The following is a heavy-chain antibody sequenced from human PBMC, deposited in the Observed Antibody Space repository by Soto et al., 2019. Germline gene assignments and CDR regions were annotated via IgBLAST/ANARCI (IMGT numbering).Heavy chain of an antibody. V-gene: IGHV3-13*01. Sequence: LRLSCAASGFTFSSYDMHWVRQATGKGLEWVSAIGTAGDTYYPGSVKGRFTISRENAKNSLYLQMNSQRAEDTAVYYCARGHCSGGSCYISPLYYYYGMDVWGQGTTVTVSS. CDR1: GFTFSSYD. CDR2: IGTAGDT. D-gene: IGHD2-15*01. CDR3: ARGHCSGGSCYISPLYYYYGMDV. J-gene: IGHJ6*02.